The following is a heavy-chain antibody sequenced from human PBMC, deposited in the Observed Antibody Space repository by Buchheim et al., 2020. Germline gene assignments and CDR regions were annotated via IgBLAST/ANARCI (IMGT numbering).Heavy chain of an antibody. J-gene: IGHJ6*02. D-gene: IGHD2-15*01. CDR2: IKHDGSEQ. CDR3: VRDCRGDSCYARYPTAHYHYGMDV. CDR1: GFTFSTYW. Sequence: EVQLVESGGGLVQPGGSLRLSCAASGFTFSTYWMTWVRQAPGKGLEWVANIKHDGSEQYYVDSVEGRFTISRENAKNSLYLQMNSLRAEDTAVYYCVRDCRGDSCYARYPTAHYHYGMDVWGQGTT. V-gene: IGHV3-7*01.